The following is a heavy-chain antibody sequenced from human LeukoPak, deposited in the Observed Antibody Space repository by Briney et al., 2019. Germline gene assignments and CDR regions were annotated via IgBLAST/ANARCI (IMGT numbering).Heavy chain of an antibody. V-gene: IGHV3-11*01. Sequence: GGSLRLSCAISGFTFSDYYMTRIRQAPGKGLEWISHISASGTTIYYADSVKGRFTISRDNAKNSLYLQMNSLRAEDTAVYYCARAQFFGLDYWGQGTLVTVSS. CDR3: ARAQFFGLDY. J-gene: IGHJ4*02. D-gene: IGHD3-16*01. CDR1: GFTFSDYY. CDR2: ISASGTTI.